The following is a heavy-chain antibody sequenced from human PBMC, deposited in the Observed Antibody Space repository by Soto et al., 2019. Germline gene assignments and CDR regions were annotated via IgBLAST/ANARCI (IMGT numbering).Heavy chain of an antibody. V-gene: IGHV3-33*01. D-gene: IGHD6-13*01. J-gene: IGHJ3*02. CDR3: ARDDSSSWSEDALDI. CDR2: IWYDGSNK. CDR1: GFTFSSYG. Sequence: PGGSLRLSCAASGFTFSSYGMHCVRQAPGKGLEWVGVIWYDGSNKYYADSVKGRFTISRDNAKNTLYLQMTSLRAEDTAVYYCARDDSSSWSEDALDIWGQGTMVTVSS.